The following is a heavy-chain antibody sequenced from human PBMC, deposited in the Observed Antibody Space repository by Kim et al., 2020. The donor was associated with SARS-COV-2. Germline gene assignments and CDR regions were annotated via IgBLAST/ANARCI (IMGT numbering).Heavy chain of an antibody. CDR1: GFTFSTYA. CDR2: ISSDSGRV. D-gene: IGHD6-13*01. V-gene: IGHV3-48*02. CDR3: AKIVSPVDGRYAFDI. J-gene: IGHJ3*02. Sequence: GGSLRLSCAASGFTFSTYAMNWVRQAPGKGLEWVSSISSDSGRVYDADSVKGRFTISRDNAKNTLYLQMNSLRDEDTAVYYCAKIVSPVDGRYAFDIWGQGTMVTVSS.